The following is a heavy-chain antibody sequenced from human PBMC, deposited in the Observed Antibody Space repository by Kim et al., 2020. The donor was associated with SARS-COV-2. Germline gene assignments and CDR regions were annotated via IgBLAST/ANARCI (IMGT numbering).Heavy chain of an antibody. CDR3: ARDGGVSGLFDY. CDR1: GFNFGSWS. CDR2: IVNYRRKI. D-gene: IGHD3-16*01. V-gene: IGHV3-48*04. J-gene: IGHJ4*02. Sequence: GGSLRLSCVGSGFNFGSWSMSWVRQAPVKGLEWVSYIVNYRRKIYYADSVKGRFTISRDTAKNEVYLQMSSLGVEDTAIYYCARDGGVSGLFDYWGQGTLVTVSS.